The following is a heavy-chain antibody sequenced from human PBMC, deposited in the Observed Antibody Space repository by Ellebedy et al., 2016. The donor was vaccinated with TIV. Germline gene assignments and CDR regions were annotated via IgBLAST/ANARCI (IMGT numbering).Heavy chain of an antibody. Sequence: GGSLRLSXAASGFTFSSYWMSWVRQAHGKGLEWVTSMKHDGSESYYVDSVKGRFTISRDNAKNSLYLQRNSLRAEDTAVYYCARASSGAYVFHFDYWGQGTLVTVSS. D-gene: IGHD6-19*01. CDR3: ARASSGAYVFHFDY. J-gene: IGHJ4*02. CDR2: MKHDGSES. V-gene: IGHV3-7*01. CDR1: GFTFSSYW.